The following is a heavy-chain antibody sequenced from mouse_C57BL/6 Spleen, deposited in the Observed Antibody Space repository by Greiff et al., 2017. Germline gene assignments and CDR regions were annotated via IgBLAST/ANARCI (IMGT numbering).Heavy chain of an antibody. CDR1: GFTFSDYG. D-gene: IGHD2-5*01. CDR2: ISSGSSTI. Sequence: EVKLMESGGGLVKPGGSLKLSCAASGFTFSDYGMHWVRQAPEKGLEWVAYISSGSSTIYYADPVKGRFTISRDNSKNTLFLQMTSLRSEDTAMYYCARDYYSNYEYYFDYWGKGTTLTVSS. J-gene: IGHJ2*01. CDR3: ARDYYSNYEYYFDY. V-gene: IGHV5-17*01.